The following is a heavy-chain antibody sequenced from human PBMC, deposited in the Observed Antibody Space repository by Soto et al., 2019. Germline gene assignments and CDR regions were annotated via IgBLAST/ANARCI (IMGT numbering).Heavy chain of an antibody. CDR3: ARDLPLIDVVTTDYYGMDV. CDR1: GYTFTSYG. Sequence: ASVKVSCKASGYTFTSYGISWVRQAPGQGLEWMGWISAYNGNTNYAQKLQGRVTMTTDTSTSTAYMELRSLRSDDTVVYYCARDLPLIDVVTTDYYGMDVWGQGTTVTVSS. V-gene: IGHV1-18*04. D-gene: IGHD4-17*01. CDR2: ISAYNGNT. J-gene: IGHJ6*02.